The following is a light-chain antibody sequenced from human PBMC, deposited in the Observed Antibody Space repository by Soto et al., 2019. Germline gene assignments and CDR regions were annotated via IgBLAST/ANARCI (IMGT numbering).Light chain of an antibody. Sequence: EVGMTQSPATLSVSPGERATLSCRASQSVNANLAWYQQKPGQAPRLLIHGASNRATGIPARFSGSGFGTELILTISSLQCEDFAVYYCQQYNTWLWTFGQGTKEEI. J-gene: IGKJ1*01. CDR1: QSVNAN. V-gene: IGKV3-15*01. CDR2: GAS. CDR3: QQYNTWLWT.